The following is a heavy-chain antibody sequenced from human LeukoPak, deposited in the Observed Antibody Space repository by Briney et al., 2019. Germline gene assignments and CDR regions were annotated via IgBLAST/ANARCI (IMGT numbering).Heavy chain of an antibody. J-gene: IGHJ4*02. CDR3: ARGEYGSGNYHIDY. D-gene: IGHD3-10*01. Sequence: GGSLRLSCAASGFTFSSYSMNWVRQAPGKGLEWVSFISSSSSYIYYADSVKGRFTISRDNAKNSLYVQMNSLRAEDTAVYYCARGEYGSGNYHIDYWGQGTLVTVSS. CDR2: ISSSSSYI. CDR1: GFTFSSYS. V-gene: IGHV3-21*01.